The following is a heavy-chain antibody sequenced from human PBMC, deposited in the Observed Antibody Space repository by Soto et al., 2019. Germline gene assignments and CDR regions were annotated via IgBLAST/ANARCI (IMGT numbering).Heavy chain of an antibody. J-gene: IGHJ6*02. CDR3: TSSQYYYGSGNNYYYGMDV. V-gene: IGHV3-49*03. D-gene: IGHD3-10*01. Sequence: PGGSLRLSCTASGFTFGDYAMSWFRQAPGKGLEWVGFIRSKAYGGTTEYAASVKGRFTISRDDSKSIAYLQMNSLKAEDTAVYYCTSSQYYYGSGNNYYYGMDVWGQGTTVTVSS. CDR2: IRSKAYGGTT. CDR1: GFTFGDYA.